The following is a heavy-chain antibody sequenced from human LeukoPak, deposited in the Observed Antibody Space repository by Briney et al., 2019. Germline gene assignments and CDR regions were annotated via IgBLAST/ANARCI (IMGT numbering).Heavy chain of an antibody. V-gene: IGHV3-7*01. D-gene: IGHD6-13*01. Sequence: GGSLRLXCAASGFTSSTYWMTWVRQAPGKGLEWVANIKQDGSENYYVDSVKGRFTISRDNAKNSLYLQMNSLRADDTAVYYCARDQGAAGDYWGQGTLVTVSS. CDR3: ARDQGAAGDY. CDR1: GFTSSTYW. J-gene: IGHJ4*02. CDR2: IKQDGSEN.